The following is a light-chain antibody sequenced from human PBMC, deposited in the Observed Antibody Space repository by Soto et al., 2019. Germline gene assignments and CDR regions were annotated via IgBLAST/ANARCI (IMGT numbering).Light chain of an antibody. V-gene: IGKV3-11*01. J-gene: IGKJ5*01. CDR3: QQRHMWPIT. CDR2: DAY. Sequence: VVLTQSPVTLSLSPRERAALSCRASQSFRGLLAWYQQKPGQAPRIIIYDAYNRATGIPPRFSGSGAGTDFTLTISSLEPEDSAVYYCQQRHMWPITFGQGTRLEIK. CDR1: QSFRGL.